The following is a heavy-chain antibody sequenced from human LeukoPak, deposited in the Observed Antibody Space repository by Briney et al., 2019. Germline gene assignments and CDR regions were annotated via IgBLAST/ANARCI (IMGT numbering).Heavy chain of an antibody. CDR2: INPNSGGT. Sequence: ASVKVSCKASGYTFTGYYMHWVRQAPGQGLAWMGWINPNSGGTNYAQKFQGRVTMTRDTSISTAYMELSRLRSDDTAVYYCAITVEMATISGYWGQGTLVTVSS. J-gene: IGHJ4*02. V-gene: IGHV1-2*02. CDR3: AITVEMATISGY. D-gene: IGHD5-24*01. CDR1: GYTFTGYY.